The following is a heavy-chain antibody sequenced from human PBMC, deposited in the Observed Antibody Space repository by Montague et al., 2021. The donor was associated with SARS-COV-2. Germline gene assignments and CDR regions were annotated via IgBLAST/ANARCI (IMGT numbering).Heavy chain of an antibody. CDR1: GGSISSYY. CDR2: IYQNGST. D-gene: IGHD4-23*01. Sequence: SETLSLTCTVSGGSISSYYWTWIRQPPGKGLESIGYIYQNGSTKYNPSLKSQVTISVDTSKNQFSLKLSSVSVADTAVYYCARGGGNSADYYNYTMDVWGQGTTVTVFS. CDR3: ARGGGNSADYYNYTMDV. J-gene: IGHJ6*02. V-gene: IGHV4-59*01.